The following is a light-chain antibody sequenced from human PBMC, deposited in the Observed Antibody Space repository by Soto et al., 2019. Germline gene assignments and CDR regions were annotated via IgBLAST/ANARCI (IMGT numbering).Light chain of an antibody. Sequence: NFMLTQPHSVSGSLGKTVTISCTRSSGNIVSNYVQWYQQRPGSSPTTVIFEDDDRPSGVPDRFSASLDTSTNSASLTISGLKPEDEADYYCQSYDADILIFGGGTKLTVL. CDR3: QSYDADILI. V-gene: IGLV6-57*01. J-gene: IGLJ2*01. CDR1: SGNIVSNY. CDR2: EDD.